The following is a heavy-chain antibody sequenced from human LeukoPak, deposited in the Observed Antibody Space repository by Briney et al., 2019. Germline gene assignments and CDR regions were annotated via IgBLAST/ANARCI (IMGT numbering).Heavy chain of an antibody. CDR1: GGSISSSSYY. Sequence: SETLSLTCTVSGGSISSSSYYWGWIRQPPGKGLEWIGSIYYSGSTYYNPSLKSRVTISVDTSKNQFSLKLSSVTAADTAVYYCARDDSGYERDFDYWGQGTLVTVSS. CDR3: ARDDSGYERDFDY. D-gene: IGHD5-12*01. CDR2: IYYSGST. V-gene: IGHV4-39*07. J-gene: IGHJ4*02.